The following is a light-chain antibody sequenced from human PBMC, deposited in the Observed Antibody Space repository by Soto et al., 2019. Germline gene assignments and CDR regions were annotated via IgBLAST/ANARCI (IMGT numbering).Light chain of an antibody. Sequence: EIVLTQSPATLSLSRGERATLSCRASQSVSSYLAWYQQKPGQAPRLLIYDASNRATGIPARFSGSGSGTDFTLTISSLEPEVFAVYYCQQRSNWPPTFGQGTKVEIK. CDR2: DAS. J-gene: IGKJ1*01. CDR3: QQRSNWPPT. V-gene: IGKV3-11*01. CDR1: QSVSSY.